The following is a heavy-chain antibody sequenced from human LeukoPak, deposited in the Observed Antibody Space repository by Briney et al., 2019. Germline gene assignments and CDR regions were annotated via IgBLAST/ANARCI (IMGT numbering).Heavy chain of an antibody. J-gene: IGHJ5*02. Sequence: GGSLRLSCAASGFTFSSYSMNWVRQAPGKGLEWVSSISSSSSYIYYADSVKGRFTISRDNAKNSLYLQMNSLRAEDTAVYYCARAGSSSGFDWFDPWGQGTLVTVSS. CDR3: ARAGSSSGFDWFDP. CDR1: GFTFSSYS. V-gene: IGHV3-21*04. D-gene: IGHD6-6*01. CDR2: ISSSSSYI.